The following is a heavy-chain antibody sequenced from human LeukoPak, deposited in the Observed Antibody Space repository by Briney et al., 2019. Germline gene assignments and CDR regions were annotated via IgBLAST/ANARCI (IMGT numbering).Heavy chain of an antibody. CDR2: ISGSGGST. D-gene: IGHD5-18*01. J-gene: IGHJ4*02. V-gene: IGHV3-23*01. CDR1: GFDFSTYA. Sequence: GGSLRLSCAASGFDFSTYAMSWVRQAPGKGLEWVSAISGSGGSTYYADSVKGRFTISRDNPKNTLYLQMNSLRAEDTAVYYCAKDLRGYSYGTDFDYWSQGTLVTVSS. CDR3: AKDLRGYSYGTDFDY.